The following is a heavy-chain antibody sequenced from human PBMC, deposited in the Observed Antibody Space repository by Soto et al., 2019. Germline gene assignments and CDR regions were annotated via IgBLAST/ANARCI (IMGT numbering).Heavy chain of an antibody. D-gene: IGHD2-21*02. CDR2: ISNSGGST. Sequence: GGSLRLSCAASGFTFSSYAMNWVRQAPGKGLEWVSSISNSGGSTYYADSVKGRFTISRDNSKNTLYLQMNSLQGEDTAVYYCARGCGGDCYSGVQNWGQGTLVTVSS. CDR1: GFTFSSYA. V-gene: IGHV3-23*01. J-gene: IGHJ4*02. CDR3: ARGCGGDCYSGVQN.